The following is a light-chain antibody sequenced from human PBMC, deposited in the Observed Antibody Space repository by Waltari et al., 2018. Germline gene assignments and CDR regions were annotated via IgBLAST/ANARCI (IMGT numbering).Light chain of an antibody. Sequence: QSPLPKPPSFSAPPDRSFTISNPGPTVTFGVSLYVPGYQHHPGKVPKPMINVVARWPSGVSNRFSGSKSGNTASLTISGLQAEDEADYYCASYTSTNTVIFGGGTKVTVL. J-gene: IGLJ2*01. CDR1: TVTFGVSLY. CDR3: ASYTSTNTVI. CDR2: VVA. V-gene: IGLV2-14*03.